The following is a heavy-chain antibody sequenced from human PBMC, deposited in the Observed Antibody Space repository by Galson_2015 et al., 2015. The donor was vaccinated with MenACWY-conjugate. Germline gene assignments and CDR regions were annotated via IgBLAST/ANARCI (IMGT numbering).Heavy chain of an antibody. CDR3: ARVRDGHNWGVFDY. CDR2: INSDGSST. Sequence: SLRLSCAASGFTFSSYWVHWVRQAPGKGLVWVSQINSDGSSTSYADSVKGRFTISRGNAKNTLYLQMNSLRAEDTAVYYCARVRDGHNWGVFDYWGQGTLVTVSS. J-gene: IGHJ4*02. D-gene: IGHD5-24*01. CDR1: GFTFSSYW. V-gene: IGHV3-74*01.